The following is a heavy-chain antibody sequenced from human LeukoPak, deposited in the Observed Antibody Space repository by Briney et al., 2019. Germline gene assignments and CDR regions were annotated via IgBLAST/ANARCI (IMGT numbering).Heavy chain of an antibody. D-gene: IGHD3-22*01. CDR3: AKAPTRYYYDSSGYYGAQGHFDY. Sequence: GGSLRLSCAASGFTFSSYAMSWVRQAPGKGLEWVSAISGSGGSTYYADSVKGRFTISRDNSKNTLYLQMNSLRAEDTAVYYCAKAPTRYYYDSSGYYGAQGHFDYWGQGTLVTVSS. CDR1: GFTFSSYA. CDR2: ISGSGGST. J-gene: IGHJ4*02. V-gene: IGHV3-23*01.